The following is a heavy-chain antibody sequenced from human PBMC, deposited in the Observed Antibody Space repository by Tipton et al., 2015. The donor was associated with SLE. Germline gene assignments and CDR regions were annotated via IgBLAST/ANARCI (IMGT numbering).Heavy chain of an antibody. CDR3: ASAKIEPEYYFHGMDV. V-gene: IGHV3-74*01. Sequence: SLRLSCVVSGFTFSDFWMHWVRQAPGKGLVWVAHTNNDGSDTSYADSVKGRFTISRDNAKNTLYLQMNSLSAEDTAVYYCASAKIEPEYYFHGMDVWGQGTTVTVSS. D-gene: IGHD6-6*01. CDR1: GFTFSDFW. CDR2: TNNDGSDT. J-gene: IGHJ6*02.